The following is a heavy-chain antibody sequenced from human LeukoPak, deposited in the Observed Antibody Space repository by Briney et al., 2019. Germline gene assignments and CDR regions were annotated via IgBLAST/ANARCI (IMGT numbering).Heavy chain of an antibody. CDR3: ARVKVVPAAIIDIPYYFDY. Sequence: ASVKASCKASGYTFTGYYMHWLRQAPGQGLEWMGWINTNSGGTNYAQQFQGRVTMTRDTSISTACMELSRLRSDGTAVYYCARVKVVPAAIIDIPYYFDYWGQGTLVTVSS. D-gene: IGHD2-2*01. CDR1: GYTFTGYY. V-gene: IGHV1-2*02. J-gene: IGHJ4*02. CDR2: INTNSGGT.